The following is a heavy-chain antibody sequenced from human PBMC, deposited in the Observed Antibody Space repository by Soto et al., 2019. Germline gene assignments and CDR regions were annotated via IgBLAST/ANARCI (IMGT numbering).Heavy chain of an antibody. D-gene: IGHD1-26*01. CDR3: ARHRGVGATAQVGYYYYGMDA. CDR1: GYTFTGYY. J-gene: IGHJ6*02. V-gene: IGHV1-2*04. CDR2: INPKTGGT. Sequence: ASVKVSCKASGYTFTGYYMDWMRQAPGQGLEXXGWINPKTGGTKYEQKFQGWANMTRDTSISTAYMELSRLTSEDTAVYYCARHRGVGATAQVGYYYYGMDAWGQGTTVTVSS.